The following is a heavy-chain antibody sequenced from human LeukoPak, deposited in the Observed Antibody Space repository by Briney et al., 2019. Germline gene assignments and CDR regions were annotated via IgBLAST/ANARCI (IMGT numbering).Heavy chain of an antibody. CDR3: ARRSTLYSSGRFYFDY. CDR2: ISAHDGTR. Sequence: ASVKVSCKASGYTFTNYGITWVRHAPGQGLEWMGWISAHDGTRNYALKHEDRVTMTTDTSTSTAYMELRGLRSDDTAVYYCARRSTLYSSGRFYFDYWGQGTLVTVSS. J-gene: IGHJ4*02. V-gene: IGHV1-18*01. CDR1: GYTFTNYG. D-gene: IGHD6-19*01.